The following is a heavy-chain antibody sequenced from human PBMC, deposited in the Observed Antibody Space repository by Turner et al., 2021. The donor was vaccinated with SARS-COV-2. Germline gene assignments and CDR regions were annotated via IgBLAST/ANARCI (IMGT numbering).Heavy chain of an antibody. D-gene: IGHD3-3*01. CDR2: FDHADVET. Sequence: QVQLVQSGAEVKKPGASVKVSCTVSGYTLTELSMHWVRQAPGKGLEWMGGFDHADVETIYEQKFQGRVTMTEDTSTDTAYMELSSLRSEDTAVYYCATTNAIFGVVTNYSYYYGMDVWGQGTTVTVSS. CDR3: ATTNAIFGVVTNYSYYYGMDV. V-gene: IGHV1-24*01. CDR1: GYTLTELS. J-gene: IGHJ6*02.